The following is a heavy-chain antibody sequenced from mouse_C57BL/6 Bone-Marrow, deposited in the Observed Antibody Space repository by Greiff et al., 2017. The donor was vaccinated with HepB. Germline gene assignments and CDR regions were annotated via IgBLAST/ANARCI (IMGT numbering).Heavy chain of an antibody. J-gene: IGHJ2*01. D-gene: IGHD2-4*01. CDR2: INSDGGST. Sequence: EVKLMESGGGLVQPGESLKLSCESTEYEFPSHDMSWVRKTPEKRLELVAAINSDGGSTYYPDTMKRRVIIARDNTTKTLYLQMSSLRAEDTALYYCASYYDYDDYWGQGTTLTVSS. V-gene: IGHV5-2*01. CDR3: ASYYDYDDY. CDR1: EYEFPSHD.